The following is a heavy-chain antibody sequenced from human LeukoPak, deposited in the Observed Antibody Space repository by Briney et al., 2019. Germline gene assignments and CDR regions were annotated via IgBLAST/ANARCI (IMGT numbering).Heavy chain of an antibody. CDR2: IIPILGIA. J-gene: IGHJ4*02. D-gene: IGHD3-22*01. CDR1: GGTFSSYA. CDR3: ARAGGDYYDSSGYFPFDY. V-gene: IGHV1-69*04. Sequence: ASVKVSCKASGGTFSSYAISWVRRAPGQGLEWMGRIIPILGIANYAQKFQGRVTITADKSTSTAYMELSSLRSEDTAVYYCARAGGDYYDSSGYFPFDYWGQGTQVTVSS.